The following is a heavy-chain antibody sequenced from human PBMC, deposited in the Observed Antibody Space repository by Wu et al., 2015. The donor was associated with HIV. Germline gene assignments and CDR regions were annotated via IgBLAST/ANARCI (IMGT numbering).Heavy chain of an antibody. D-gene: IGHD5-18*01. Sequence: QLVQSGAEVKKPGSSMKVSCKASGGTFSSYSVSWVRQAPGQGLEWMGRIIPIFGTTNYAQKFQGRVTITADESTSTAYMELSSLRSEDTAVYYCAREEFDGYSYHATLDNWGQGTLLTVSS. CDR2: IIPIFGTT. V-gene: IGHV1-69*13. CDR1: GGTFSSYS. CDR3: AREEFDGYSYHATLDN. J-gene: IGHJ4*02.